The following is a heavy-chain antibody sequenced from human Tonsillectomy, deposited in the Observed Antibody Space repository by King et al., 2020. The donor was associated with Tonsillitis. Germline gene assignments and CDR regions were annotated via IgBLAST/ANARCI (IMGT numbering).Heavy chain of an antibody. CDR2: INIDGSST. CDR1: GFTFSSYW. CDR3: ARVCSSSYYGMDV. Sequence: VQLVESGGGLVQPGGSLRLSCAASGFTFSSYWMHWVRQAPGKGLVWVSRINIDGSSTNYADSVKGRFTISRDNAKNTLYLQMNRLRAEDTAVYYCARVCSSSYYGMDVWGQGTTVTVSS. D-gene: IGHD6-13*01. V-gene: IGHV3-74*01. J-gene: IGHJ6*02.